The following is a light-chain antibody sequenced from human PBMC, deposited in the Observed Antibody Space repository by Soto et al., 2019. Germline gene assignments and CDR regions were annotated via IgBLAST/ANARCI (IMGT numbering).Light chain of an antibody. CDR2: SGS. CDR1: SSDIGTYDH. V-gene: IGLV2-14*01. J-gene: IGLJ1*01. CDR3: ISYTVSRSYV. Sequence: QSVLTQPASVSGSPGQSITISCSGTSSDIGTYDHVAWFQQFPGKTPKLVIYSGSDRPSGVSYRFSGSKSGNTASLTISGLQADDEADYYCISYTVSRSYVLGTGTKVTVL.